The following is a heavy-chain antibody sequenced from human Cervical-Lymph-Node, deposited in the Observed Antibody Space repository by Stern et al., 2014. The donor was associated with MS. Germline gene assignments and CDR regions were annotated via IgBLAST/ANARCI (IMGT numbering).Heavy chain of an antibody. V-gene: IGHV1-69*01. D-gene: IGHD6-13*01. CDR2: NIPIFGTA. Sequence: VQLVESGAEVKTPGSSVKVSCNASGGTFSSYAISWVRQAPGQGLEWLGGNIPIFGTANYAQKFQGRVTITADESTSTAYMELSSLRSEDTAVYYCARFHPPRSGAAAVFDYWGQGTLVTVSS. CDR1: GGTFSSYA. J-gene: IGHJ4*02. CDR3: ARFHPPRSGAAAVFDY.